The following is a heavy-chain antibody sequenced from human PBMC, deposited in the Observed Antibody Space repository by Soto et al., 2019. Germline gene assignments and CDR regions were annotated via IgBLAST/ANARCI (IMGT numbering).Heavy chain of an antibody. CDR1: GGTFSSYA. Sequence: QVQLVQSGAEVKKPGSSVKVSCKASGGTFSSYAISWVRQAPGQGLEWMGGIIPIFGTANYAQKFQGRVTITADESTSTAYMELSSLRSEDTAVYYCARAKGVVILSYYYYYGMDVWGQGSTVTVS. J-gene: IGHJ6*02. CDR3: ARAKGVVILSYYYYYGMDV. CDR2: IIPIFGTA. D-gene: IGHD3-3*01. V-gene: IGHV1-69*01.